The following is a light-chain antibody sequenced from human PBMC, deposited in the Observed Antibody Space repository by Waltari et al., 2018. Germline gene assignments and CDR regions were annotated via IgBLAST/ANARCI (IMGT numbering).Light chain of an antibody. Sequence: DIVMTQSPATLSVSPGERATLSCRASQSVGSNLAWYQQKPGQAFRLLILAASRRATGIPARFSGSGSGTEFTLTIGSLQSEDFAVYYCQQYNNWPPYTFGQGTKLEIK. J-gene: IGKJ2*01. CDR1: QSVGSN. V-gene: IGKV3-15*01. CDR3: QQYNNWPPYT. CDR2: AAS.